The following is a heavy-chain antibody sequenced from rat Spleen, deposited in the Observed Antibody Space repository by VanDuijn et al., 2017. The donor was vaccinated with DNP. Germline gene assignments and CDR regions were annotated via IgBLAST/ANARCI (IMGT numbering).Heavy chain of an antibody. D-gene: IGHD1-12*03. CDR3: ARGNDGYYPDWYFDF. Sequence: EVQLQESGPGLVKPSQSLSLTCSVTAYSITTNYWGWIRKLPRNKMEWIGYINYSGSTGYNPSLKSRISISRDTSKNQFFLQLNSVTTEDTATYYCARGNDGYYPDWYFDFWGPGTMVTVSS. CDR1: AYSITTNY. V-gene: IGHV3-1*01. J-gene: IGHJ1*01. CDR2: INYSGST.